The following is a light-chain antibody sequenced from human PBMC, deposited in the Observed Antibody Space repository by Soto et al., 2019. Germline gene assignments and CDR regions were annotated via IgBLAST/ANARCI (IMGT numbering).Light chain of an antibody. CDR2: GAS. V-gene: IGKV3-15*01. CDR1: QSIMFS. CDR3: QQYYDWPPLT. Sequence: EIVLPQSPATLSVSPGERATLSCRASQSIMFSLAWYQQKPGQAHRLHISGASTRATGIPARFSGSGSGKEFTLTISSLQSEDFAFYYCQQYYDWPPLTFGGGTKVDIK. J-gene: IGKJ4*01.